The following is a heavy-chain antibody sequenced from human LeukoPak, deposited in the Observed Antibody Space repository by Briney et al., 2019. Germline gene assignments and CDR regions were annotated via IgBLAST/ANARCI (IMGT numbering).Heavy chain of an antibody. CDR2: INHSGST. J-gene: IGHJ5*02. CDR3: ARSGGYGSGGWFDP. V-gene: IGHV4-34*01. Sequence: TSETLSLTCAVYGGSFSGYYWSWIRQPPGKGLEWIGEINHSGSTNYNPSLKSRVTISVDTSKNQFSLKLSSVTAADTAVYYCARSGGYGSGGWFDPWGQGTLVTVSS. CDR1: GGSFSGYY. D-gene: IGHD3-10*01.